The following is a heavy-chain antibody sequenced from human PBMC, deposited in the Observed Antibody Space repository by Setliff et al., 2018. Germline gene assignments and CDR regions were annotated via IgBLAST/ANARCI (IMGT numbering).Heavy chain of an antibody. Sequence: PGGSMRLSCSASGFTFSAYTMTWVRQAPGKVLEWVSFIRGTSSHIYYADSVKGRFTISRDNANNSMSLQMNSLRAEDSGVYYCTRALAEGSPAYWGQGTLVTVSS. CDR1: GFTFSAYT. J-gene: IGHJ4*02. CDR3: TRALAEGSPAY. D-gene: IGHD2-15*01. CDR2: IRGTSSHI. V-gene: IGHV3-21*01.